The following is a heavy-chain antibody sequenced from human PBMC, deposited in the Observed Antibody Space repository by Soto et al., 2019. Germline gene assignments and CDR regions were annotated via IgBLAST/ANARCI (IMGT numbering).Heavy chain of an antibody. CDR1: GFTFSSYW. Sequence: EVQLVESGGGLVQPGGSLRLSCAASGFTFSSYWMSWVRQAPGKGLEWVANIKQDGSEKYYVDSVKGRFTISRDNAKNSLYLQMNSLRAEDTAVYYCARGGGLLSYDILTGYPPRYYYGMDVWGQGTTVTVSS. V-gene: IGHV3-7*03. CDR2: IKQDGSEK. J-gene: IGHJ6*02. D-gene: IGHD3-9*01. CDR3: ARGGGLLSYDILTGYPPRYYYGMDV.